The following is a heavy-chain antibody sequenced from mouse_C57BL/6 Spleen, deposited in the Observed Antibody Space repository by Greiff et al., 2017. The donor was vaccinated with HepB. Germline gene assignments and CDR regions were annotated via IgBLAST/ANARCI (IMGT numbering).Heavy chain of an antibody. D-gene: IGHD2-5*01. CDR3: ARSFYYSNYQYDFDY. CDR1: GYTFTDYN. Sequence: EVQLQQSGPELVKPGASVKMSCKASGYTFTDYNMHWVKQSHGKSLEWIGYINPNNGGTSYNQKFKGKATLTVNKSSSTAYMELRSLTSEDSAVYYCARSFYYSNYQYDFDYWGQGTTLTVSS. V-gene: IGHV1-22*01. CDR2: INPNNGGT. J-gene: IGHJ2*01.